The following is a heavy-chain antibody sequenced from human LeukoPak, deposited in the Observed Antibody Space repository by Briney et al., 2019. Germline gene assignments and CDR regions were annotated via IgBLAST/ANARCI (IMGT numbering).Heavy chain of an antibody. CDR2: INAGNGNT. D-gene: IGHD1-14*01. J-gene: IGHJ4*02. V-gene: IGHV1-3*01. CDR1: GYTFTSYA. Sequence: ASVKVSCTASGYTFTSYAMHWVRQAPGQRLEWMGWINAGNGNTKYSQKFQGRVTITRDTSASTAYMELSSLRSEDTAVYYCARDQGIPVGYYFDYWGQGTLVTVSS. CDR3: ARDQGIPVGYYFDY.